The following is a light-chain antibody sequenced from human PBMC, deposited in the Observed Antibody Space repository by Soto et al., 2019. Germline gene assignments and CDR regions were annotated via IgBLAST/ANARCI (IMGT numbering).Light chain of an antibody. V-gene: IGKV4-1*01. J-gene: IGKJ3*01. CDR3: QQYYSTLLT. CDR1: QSVLYSSNNKNY. CDR2: WAS. Sequence: DIVMTQSPDSLAVSLGERATINCKSSQSVLYSSNNKNYLAWYRQKPGQPPKLLIYWASTRESGVPDRFSGSGSGTDFTLTISSLQAEDVAVYYCQQYYSTLLTFGPGTKVDIK.